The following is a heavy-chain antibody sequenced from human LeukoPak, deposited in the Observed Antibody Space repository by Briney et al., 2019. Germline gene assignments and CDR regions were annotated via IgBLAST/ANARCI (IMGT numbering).Heavy chain of an antibody. J-gene: IGHJ4*02. D-gene: IGHD6-13*01. V-gene: IGHV3-23*01. Sequence: RGSLRLSCAASGFTFSSYAMSWVRQAPGKGLEWVSAISGSGGSTYYAHSVRGRFTISRDNSKNTLYLQMNSLRAEDTAVYYCAKDQVIAAAGTRKPIDYWGQGTLVTVSS. CDR2: ISGSGGST. CDR1: GFTFSSYA. CDR3: AKDQVIAAAGTRKPIDY.